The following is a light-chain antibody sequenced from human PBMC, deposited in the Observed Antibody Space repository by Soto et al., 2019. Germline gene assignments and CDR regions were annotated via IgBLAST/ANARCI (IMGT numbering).Light chain of an antibody. CDR1: QSVSSNY. CDR3: QHYGSSTWT. J-gene: IGKJ1*01. CDR2: GAS. Sequence: EIVLTQSPGTLSLSPGERATLSCRASQSVSSNYLAWYQQKPGQAPRLLIYGASSRATGVPDRFSGSGSGTDFTLTISRLGPEDFAVYYCQHYGSSTWTFGQGTKVEVK. V-gene: IGKV3-20*01.